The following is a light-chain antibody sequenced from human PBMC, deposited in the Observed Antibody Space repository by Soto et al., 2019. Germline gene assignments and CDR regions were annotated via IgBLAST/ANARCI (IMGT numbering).Light chain of an antibody. J-gene: IGLJ2*01. CDR1: SSNIGNNY. CDR2: DNX. V-gene: IGLV1-51*01. CDR3: GTWDSSLSAVV. Sequence: QSVLTQPPSVSAAPGQKVTISCSGSSSNIGNNYVSWYQQFPGTAPKLLIYDNXXXXSGIPDRFSGSKSGTSATLGITGLXXXXXXXXXCGTWDSSLSAVVLGGGTKLTVL.